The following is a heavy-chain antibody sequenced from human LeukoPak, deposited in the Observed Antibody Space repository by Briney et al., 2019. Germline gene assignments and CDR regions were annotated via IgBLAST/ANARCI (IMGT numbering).Heavy chain of an antibody. D-gene: IGHD4-17*01. J-gene: IGHJ3*02. CDR1: GFTFSGSA. Sequence: GGSLRLSCAASGFTFSGSAMHWVRQASGKGLEWVGRIRSKANSYATAYAASVKGRFTISRDDSKNTAYLQMNSLETEDTAVYYCTTTIYGDYPDAFDIWGQGTMVTVSS. CDR3: TTTIYGDYPDAFDI. V-gene: IGHV3-73*01. CDR2: IRSKANSYAT.